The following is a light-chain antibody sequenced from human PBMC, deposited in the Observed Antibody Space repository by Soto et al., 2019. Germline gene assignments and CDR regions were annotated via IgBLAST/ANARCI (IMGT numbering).Light chain of an antibody. CDR2: GAS. J-gene: IGKJ4*01. CDR1: QSVRNN. Sequence: EIVMTQSPATLSVSPGERATLSCRTSQSVRNNLAWYQQKHGQAPRLXIYGASSRETGIPARFSGSGSGTEFTLTISSLQSEDFAVDYCQQYNNWTLTFGGGTKVDI. CDR3: QQYNNWTLT. V-gene: IGKV3-15*01.